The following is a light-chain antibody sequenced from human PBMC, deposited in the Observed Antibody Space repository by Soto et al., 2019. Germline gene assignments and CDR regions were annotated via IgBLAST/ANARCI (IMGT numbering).Light chain of an antibody. J-gene: IGLJ3*02. V-gene: IGLV2-14*01. CDR2: EVS. Sequence: QSALTQPASVSGSPGQSITISCTGTNNNIGDYNYVSWYQQHPDKAPKLIIYEVSNRPSGISGRFSGSKSGNTASLTISGLQAEDEADYYCYCFTNSSLRWVFGGGTQLTVL. CDR3: YCFTNSSLRWV. CDR1: NNNIGDYNY.